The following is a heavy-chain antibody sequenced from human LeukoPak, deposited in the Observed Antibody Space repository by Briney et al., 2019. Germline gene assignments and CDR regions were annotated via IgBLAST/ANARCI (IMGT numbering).Heavy chain of an antibody. CDR1: GGSISSGGYY. D-gene: IGHD3-22*01. V-gene: IGHV4-31*03. Sequence: SETLSLTCTVSGGSISSGGYYWSWIRQHPGKGLEWIGYIYYSGSTYYNPSLKSRVTISVDTSKNQFSLKLSSVTAADTAVCYCARVVDLHYYDSSGYPDYWGQGTLVTVSS. CDR3: ARVVDLHYYDSSGYPDY. CDR2: IYYSGST. J-gene: IGHJ4*02.